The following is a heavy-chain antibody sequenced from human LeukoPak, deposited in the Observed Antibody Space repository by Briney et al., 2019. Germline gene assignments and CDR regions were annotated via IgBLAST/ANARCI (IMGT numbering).Heavy chain of an antibody. Sequence: PGGSLRLSCAASGFTFSSYAMSWVRQAPGKGLEWVSAISGSGGSTYYADSVKGRLTISRDNSKNTLYLQMNSLRAEDTAVYYCAKEYYDILTDYYSYFQHWGQGTLVTVSS. CDR3: AKEYYDILTDYYSYFQH. J-gene: IGHJ1*01. CDR2: ISGSGGST. V-gene: IGHV3-23*01. CDR1: GFTFSSYA. D-gene: IGHD3-9*01.